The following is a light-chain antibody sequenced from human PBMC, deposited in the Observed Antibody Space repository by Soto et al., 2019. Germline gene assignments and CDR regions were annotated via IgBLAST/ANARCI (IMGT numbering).Light chain of an antibody. CDR2: DAS. V-gene: IGKV3-11*01. CDR1: QSVSSY. Sequence: EIVLTQSPATLSLSPGERATLSCRASQSVSSYLAWYQQKPGQAPRLLIYDASNRATGIPARFSGSGSGTDFTLTISSLEPEDLAVYYCQQRSSWPRITVGQGTRLEIK. J-gene: IGKJ5*01. CDR3: QQRSSWPRIT.